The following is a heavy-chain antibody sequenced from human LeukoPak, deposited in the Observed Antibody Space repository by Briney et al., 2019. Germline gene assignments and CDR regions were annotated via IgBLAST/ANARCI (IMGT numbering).Heavy chain of an antibody. J-gene: IGHJ4*02. CDR3: ARGGGRYYGSGSYYSDFDY. D-gene: IGHD3-10*01. CDR2: IIPIFGTA. V-gene: IGHV1-69*13. CDR1: GGTFSSYA. Sequence: SVKVSCKASGGTFSSYAISWVRQAPGQGLEWMGGIIPIFGTANYAQKFQGRVTITADESTSTAYMELSSLRSGDTAVYYCARGGGRYYGSGSYYSDFDYWGQGTLVTVSS.